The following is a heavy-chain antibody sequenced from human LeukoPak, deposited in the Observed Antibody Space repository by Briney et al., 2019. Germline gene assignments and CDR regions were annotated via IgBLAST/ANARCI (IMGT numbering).Heavy chain of an antibody. J-gene: IGHJ4*02. CDR2: INSDGSST. CDR3: ARFLMGRGVTLYPY. Sequence: GGSLRLSCAASGFTFSSYWMHWVRQAPGKGLAWVSRINSDGSSTSYADSVKGRFTISRDNAKNTLYLQMNSLRAEDTAVYYCARFLMGRGVTLYPYWGQGTLVTVSS. D-gene: IGHD3-10*01. CDR1: GFTFSSYW. V-gene: IGHV3-74*01.